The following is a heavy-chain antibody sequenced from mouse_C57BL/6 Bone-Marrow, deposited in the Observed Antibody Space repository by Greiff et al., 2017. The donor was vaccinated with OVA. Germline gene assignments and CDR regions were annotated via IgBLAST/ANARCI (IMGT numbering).Heavy chain of an antibody. CDR3: TRDPRFYYGSRIAMDY. V-gene: IGHV5-9-1*02. Sequence: EVMLVESGEGLVKPGGSLKLSCAASGFTFSSYAMSWVRQTPEKRLEWVAYISSGGDYIYYADTVKGRFTISRDNARNTLYLQMSSLKSEDTAMYYCTRDPRFYYGSRIAMDYWGQGTSVTVSS. CDR2: ISSGGDYI. D-gene: IGHD1-1*01. J-gene: IGHJ4*01. CDR1: GFTFSSYA.